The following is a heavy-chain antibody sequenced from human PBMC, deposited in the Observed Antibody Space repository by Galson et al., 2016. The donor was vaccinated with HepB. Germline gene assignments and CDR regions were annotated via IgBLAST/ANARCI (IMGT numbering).Heavy chain of an antibody. CDR2: ISGHDDK. D-gene: IGHD2-21*02. CDR3: IHSSDLHHAFDI. CDR1: GFSLSTTGVD. Sequence: PALVKPTQTLTLTCTFSGFSLSTTGVDVGWIRQPPGKTLEWLALISGHDDKRHTPSLKSRLTISKDTSKQQVLLTMTNVDPVDTATYYCIHSSDLHHAFDIWGQGTSVIVSS. J-gene: IGHJ3*02. V-gene: IGHV2-5*01.